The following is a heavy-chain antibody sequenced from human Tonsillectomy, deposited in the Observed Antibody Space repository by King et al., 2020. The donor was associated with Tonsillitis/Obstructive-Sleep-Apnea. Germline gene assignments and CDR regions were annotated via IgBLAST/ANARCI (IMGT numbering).Heavy chain of an antibody. CDR2: IYDSENI. D-gene: IGHD3/OR15-3a*01. Sequence: QLQESGPGLVKPSETLSLTCTVSGGSISSFYWSWIRQPPGKGLEWIGYIYDSENINYNPSLKRRVAFSVDTSQKQVSLKLNSVTAADTAVYYCARMIFGYGMDVWGQGTTVTVSS. J-gene: IGHJ6*02. CDR3: ARMIFGYGMDV. CDR1: GGSISSFY. V-gene: IGHV4-59*08.